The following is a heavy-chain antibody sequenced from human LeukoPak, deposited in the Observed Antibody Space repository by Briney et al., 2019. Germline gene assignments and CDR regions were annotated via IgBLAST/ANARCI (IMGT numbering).Heavy chain of an antibody. CDR1: GYTFTSYG. V-gene: IGHV1-8*03. D-gene: IGHD1-14*01. J-gene: IGHJ6*03. CDR3: ARGITSGMYYYYYMDV. Sequence: ASVKVSCKASGYTFTSYGINWVRQATGQGLEWMGWMNPNSGNTGYAQKFQGRVTITRNTSVSTAYMELSSLRSEDTAVYYCARGITSGMYYYYYMDVWGKGTTVTVSS. CDR2: MNPNSGNT.